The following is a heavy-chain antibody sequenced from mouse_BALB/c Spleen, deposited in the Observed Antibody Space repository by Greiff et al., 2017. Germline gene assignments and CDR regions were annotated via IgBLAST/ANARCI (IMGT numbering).Heavy chain of an antibody. D-gene: IGHD1-1*01. CDR3: ARLVCYYGVAY. J-gene: IGHJ3*01. CDR2: INSNGGST. V-gene: IGHV5-6-3*01. Sequence: EVQLVESGGGLVQPGGSLKLSCAASGFTFSSYGMSWVRQTPDKRLELVATINSNGGSTYYPDSVKGRFTISRDNAKNTLYLQMSSLKSEDTAMYYCARLVCYYGVAYWGQGTLVTVSA. CDR1: GFTFSSYG.